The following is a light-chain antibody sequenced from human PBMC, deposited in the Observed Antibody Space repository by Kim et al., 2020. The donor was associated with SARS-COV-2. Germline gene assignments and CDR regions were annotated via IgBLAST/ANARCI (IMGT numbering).Light chain of an antibody. CDR1: SNNVGNQG. CDR2: RNN. J-gene: IGLJ2*01. V-gene: IGLV10-54*01. CDR3: SAWDISLRAVV. Sequence: QAGLTQPPSVSKGLRQTATFTCTGNSNNVGNQGAAWLQQHQGHPPKLLSYRNNKRPSGISERLSASRSGNTASLTITGLQPEDEADYYCSAWDISLRAVVFGGGTQLTVL.